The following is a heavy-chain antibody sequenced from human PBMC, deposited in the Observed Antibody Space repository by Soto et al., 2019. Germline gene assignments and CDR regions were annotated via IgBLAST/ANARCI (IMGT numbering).Heavy chain of an antibody. J-gene: IGHJ5*02. V-gene: IGHV3-30-3*01. CDR2: ISYDGSNK. CDR1: GFTFSSYA. CDR3: ARDRKGSPYNWFDP. D-gene: IGHD6-13*01. Sequence: GVSLRLSCAASGFTFSSYAMHWVRQAPGKGLEWVAVISYDGSNKYYADSVKGRFTISRDNSKNTLYLQMNSLRAEDTAVYYCARDRKGSPYNWFDPWGQGTLVTVSS.